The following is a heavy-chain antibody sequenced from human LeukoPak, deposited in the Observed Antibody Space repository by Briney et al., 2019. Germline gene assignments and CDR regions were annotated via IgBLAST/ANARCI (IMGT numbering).Heavy chain of an antibody. Sequence: SETLSLTCTVSGGSISSSSYYWGWIRQPPGKGLEWIGYIYYSGSTNYNPSLKSRVTISVDTSKNQFSLKLSSVTAADTAVYYCARGEYGDLDYWGQGTLVTVSS. J-gene: IGHJ4*02. CDR1: GGSISSSSYY. V-gene: IGHV4-61*05. CDR2: IYYSGST. D-gene: IGHD4-17*01. CDR3: ARGEYGDLDY.